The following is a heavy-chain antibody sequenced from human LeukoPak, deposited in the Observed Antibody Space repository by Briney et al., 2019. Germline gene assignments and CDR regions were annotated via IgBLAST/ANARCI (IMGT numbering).Heavy chain of an antibody. CDR3: VKDHGWLLYS. CDR2: ISLDGATT. V-gene: IGHV3-23*01. J-gene: IGHJ4*02. D-gene: IGHD3-9*01. Sequence: GGSLRLSCAASGFTFSSYAMSWVRPAPGEGLEWVSGISLDGATTYYAGSVEGRFTISRDNSKNTLYLQMNSLRADDTAVYYCVKDHGWLLYSWGQGTLVTVSS. CDR1: GFTFSSYA.